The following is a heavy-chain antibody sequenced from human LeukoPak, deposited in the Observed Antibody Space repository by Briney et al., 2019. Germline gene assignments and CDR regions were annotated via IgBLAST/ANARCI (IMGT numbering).Heavy chain of an antibody. V-gene: IGHV3-30*02. D-gene: IGHD1-14*01. CDR3: AAKKGTHLDY. Sequence: GRSLRLSCAASGFTFSSYGMHWVRQAPGKGLEWVAFIRYDGSNKYYADSVKGRFTISRDNSKNTLYLQMNSLRAEDTAVYYCAAKKGTHLDYWGQGTLVTVSS. CDR2: IRYDGSNK. J-gene: IGHJ4*02. CDR1: GFTFSSYG.